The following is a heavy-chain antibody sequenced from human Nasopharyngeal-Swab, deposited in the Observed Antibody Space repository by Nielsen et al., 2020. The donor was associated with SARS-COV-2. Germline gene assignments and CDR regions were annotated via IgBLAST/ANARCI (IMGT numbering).Heavy chain of an antibody. Sequence: GESLKISCAASGFTVSSNYMSWVRQAPGKGLEWVSVIYSGGSTYYADSVKGRFTISRDNSKSTLYLQMNSLRAEDTAVYYCARDLSKLRFDYWGQGTLVTVSP. J-gene: IGHJ4*02. CDR3: ARDLSKLRFDY. CDR2: IYSGGST. CDR1: GFTVSSNY. D-gene: IGHD4-11*01. V-gene: IGHV3-66*01.